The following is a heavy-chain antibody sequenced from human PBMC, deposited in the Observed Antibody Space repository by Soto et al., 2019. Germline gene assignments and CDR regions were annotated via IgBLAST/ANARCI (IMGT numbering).Heavy chain of an antibody. CDR2: ISYDESNK. V-gene: IGHV3-30*18. CDR3: AKLRNVLRFLEWSSGMEV. J-gene: IGHJ6*02. Sequence: QVQLVESGGGVVQPGRSLRLSCAASGFTFSSYGMHWVRQAPGKGLEWVAFISYDESNKYYADSVKGRFTISRDNSRTTLYLQMNSLRAENTAVYFCAKLRNVLRFLEWSSGMEVGAHGTTVTVS. CDR1: GFTFSSYG. D-gene: IGHD3-3*01.